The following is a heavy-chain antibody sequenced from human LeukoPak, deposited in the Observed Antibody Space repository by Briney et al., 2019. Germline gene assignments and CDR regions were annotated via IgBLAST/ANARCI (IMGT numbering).Heavy chain of an antibody. V-gene: IGHV4-59*01. Sequence: SETLSLTCTVSGGSISSYYWSWIRQPPGKGLEWIGYIYYSGSTNYNPSPKSRVTISVDTSKNQFSLKLSSVTAANTAVYYCARDAEGVHYFDYWGQGTLVTVSS. CDR1: GGSISSYY. CDR3: ARDAEGVHYFDY. J-gene: IGHJ4*02. CDR2: IYYSGST.